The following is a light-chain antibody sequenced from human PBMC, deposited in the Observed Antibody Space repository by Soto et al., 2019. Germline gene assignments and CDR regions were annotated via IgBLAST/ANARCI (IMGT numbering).Light chain of an antibody. Sequence: IVLTQSPATLSLSPWERATLPCRASQSVKSSYLAWYQHKPGQAPRLLIYGTSSRATGIPDRFSGSGSGTDFTLTISRLEPEDFAVYYCQQYGSSITFGQGTRLEIK. V-gene: IGKV3-20*01. CDR1: QSVKSSY. CDR3: QQYGSSIT. CDR2: GTS. J-gene: IGKJ5*01.